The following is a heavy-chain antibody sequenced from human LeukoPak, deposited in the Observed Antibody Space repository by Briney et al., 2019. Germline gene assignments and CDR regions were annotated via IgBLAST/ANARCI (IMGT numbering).Heavy chain of an antibody. Sequence: SETLSLTCTVSGGSISSGSYYWSWIRQPAGKGLEWIGRIYTSGSTNYNPSLKSRVTISVDTSKNQFSLKLSSVTAADTAVYYCARAGSSTSCRECAFDIWGQGTMVTVSS. J-gene: IGHJ3*02. D-gene: IGHD2-2*01. CDR1: GGSISSGSYY. CDR2: IYTSGST. V-gene: IGHV4-61*02. CDR3: ARAGSSTSCRECAFDI.